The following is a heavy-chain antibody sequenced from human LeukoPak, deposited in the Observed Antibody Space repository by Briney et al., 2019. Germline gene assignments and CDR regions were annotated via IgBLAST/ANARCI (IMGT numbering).Heavy chain of an antibody. V-gene: IGHV4-39*07. Sequence: SETLSLTCTVSGGSISSSSYYWGWIRQPPGKGLEWIGSIYYSGSTYYNPSLKSRVTISVDTSKNQFSLKLSSVTAADTAVYYCASLLNDYYYYMDVWGKGTTVTVPS. J-gene: IGHJ6*03. CDR2: IYYSGST. CDR1: GGSISSSSYY. D-gene: IGHD2-8*01. CDR3: ASLLNDYYYYMDV.